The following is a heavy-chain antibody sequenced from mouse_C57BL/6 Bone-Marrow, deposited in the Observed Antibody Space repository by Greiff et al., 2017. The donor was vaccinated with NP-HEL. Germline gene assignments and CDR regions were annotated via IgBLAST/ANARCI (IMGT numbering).Heavy chain of an antibody. CDR3: AGPVYYEYGEFAY. J-gene: IGHJ3*01. CDR2: ISSGSSTT. V-gene: IGHV5-17*01. CDR1: GFTFSDYG. Sequence: EVKLVESGGGLVKPGGSLKLSCAASGFTFSDYGMHWVRQAPEKGLEWVAYISSGSSTTYYADTVKGRFTLSRDNAKNTLFLQMTSLRSEDTAIYYCAGPVYYEYGEFAYWGQGTLVAVSA. D-gene: IGHD2-4*01.